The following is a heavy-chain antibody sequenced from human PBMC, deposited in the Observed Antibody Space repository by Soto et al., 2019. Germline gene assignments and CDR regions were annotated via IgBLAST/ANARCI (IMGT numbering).Heavy chain of an antibody. CDR2: ISGSGGST. J-gene: IGHJ6*02. Sequence: GGSLRLSXAASGFTFSSYAMSWVRQAPGKGLEWVSAISGSGGSTYYADSVKGRFTISRDNSKNTLYLQMNSLRAEDTAVYYCAKDRMGYYDSSGYYYTPDYYYYYGMDVWGQGTTVTVSS. D-gene: IGHD3-22*01. V-gene: IGHV3-23*01. CDR1: GFTFSSYA. CDR3: AKDRMGYYDSSGYYYTPDYYYYYGMDV.